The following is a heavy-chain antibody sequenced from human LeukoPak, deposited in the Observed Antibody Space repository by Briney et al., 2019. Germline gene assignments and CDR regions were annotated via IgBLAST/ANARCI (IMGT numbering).Heavy chain of an antibody. CDR3: ARSTDYFTYFGL. CDR1: GFTLSDYY. Sequence: PGGSLRLSCAASGFTLSDYYMSWIRQTPGKGLEWISYMSRTGSTIYYGDSVKGRFTVSRDNAKNSLFLQMDSLRAEDTAVYYCARSTDYFTYFGLWGRGSLVTVSS. J-gene: IGHJ2*01. CDR2: MSRTGSTI. V-gene: IGHV3-11*04. D-gene: IGHD2/OR15-2a*01.